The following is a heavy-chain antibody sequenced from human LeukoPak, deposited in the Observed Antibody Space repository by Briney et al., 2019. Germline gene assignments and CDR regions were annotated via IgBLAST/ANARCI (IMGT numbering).Heavy chain of an antibody. V-gene: IGHV3-64*01. CDR3: ARAERRWLQTEGYYFDY. J-gene: IGHJ4*02. D-gene: IGHD5-24*01. CDR1: GFTFSSYA. CDR2: ISSNGGST. Sequence: GGSLRLSCAASGFTFSSYAMHWVRQAPGKGLEYVSAISSNGGSTYYANSVKGRFTISRDNSKNTLYLQMGSLRAEDMAVYYCARAERRWLQTEGYYFDYWGQGTLVTVSS.